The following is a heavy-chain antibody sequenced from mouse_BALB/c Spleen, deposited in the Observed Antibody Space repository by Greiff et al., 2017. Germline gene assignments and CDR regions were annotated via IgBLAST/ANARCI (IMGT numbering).Heavy chain of an antibody. V-gene: IGHV5-4*02. J-gene: IGHJ3*01. CDR1: GFTFSDYY. CDR2: ISDGGSYT. D-gene: IGHD2-14*01. CDR3: ASPYRYDVTPWFAY. Sequence: DVMLVESGGGLVKPGGSLKLSCAASGFTFSDYYMYWVRQTPEKRLEWVATISDGGSYTYYPDSVKGRFTISRDNAKNNLYLQMSSLKSEDTAMYYCASPYRYDVTPWFAYWGQGTLVTVSA.